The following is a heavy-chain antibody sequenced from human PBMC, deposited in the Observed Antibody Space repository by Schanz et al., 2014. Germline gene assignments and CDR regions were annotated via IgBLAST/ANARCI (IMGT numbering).Heavy chain of an antibody. CDR3: AKDGRLPYYGTGSDSDY. V-gene: IGHV3-9*01. J-gene: IGHJ4*02. D-gene: IGHD3-22*01. CDR2: MSWNAGSL. CDR1: GFRFDDYA. Sequence: EVQLVESGGGLVQPGRSLRLSCVASGFRFDDYAMHWVRQAPGKGLEWVSGMSWNAGSLGYGDSVKGRFTISRDNAKNSLYLQMSSLRDGDTAVYYCAKDGRLPYYGTGSDSDYWGQGTLVAVSS.